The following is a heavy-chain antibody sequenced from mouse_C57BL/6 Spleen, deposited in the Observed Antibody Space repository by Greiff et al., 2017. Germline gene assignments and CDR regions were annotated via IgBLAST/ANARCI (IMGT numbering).Heavy chain of an antibody. CDR2: IYPGSGNT. CDR3: ARDYGSSFAGWFAY. J-gene: IGHJ3*01. Sequence: QVQLQQSGAELVRPGASVKLSCKASGYTFTDYYINWVKQRPGQGLEWIARIYPGSGNTYSNEKFKGKATLTAEKSSSTAYMQLSSLTSEDSAVYFCARDYGSSFAGWFAYWGQGTLVTVSA. D-gene: IGHD1-1*01. V-gene: IGHV1-76*01. CDR1: GYTFTDYY.